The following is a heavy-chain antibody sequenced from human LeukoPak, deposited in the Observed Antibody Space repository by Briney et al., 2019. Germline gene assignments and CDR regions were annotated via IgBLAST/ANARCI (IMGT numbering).Heavy chain of an antibody. V-gene: IGHV3-74*01. D-gene: IGHD1-14*01. CDR2: INPDGGRT. Sequence: GGALRLSCAPSRFTFSSNWMHWVRQGPGEGLVWVSRINPDGGRTDYAESVKGRFTISRDNAKNPRSLEMTSLGDEHTAVYYCSRDVNGRNDFWGQGTLVTVSS. CDR1: RFTFSSNW. CDR3: SRDVNGRNDF. J-gene: IGHJ4*02.